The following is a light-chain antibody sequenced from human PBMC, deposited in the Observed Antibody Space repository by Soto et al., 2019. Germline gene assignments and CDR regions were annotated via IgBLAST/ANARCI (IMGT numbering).Light chain of an antibody. CDR2: DAS. V-gene: IGKV3-15*01. Sequence: DILMTQSPATVSVSPGERVTFSCRANQDLNDNLAWYQQFPGQAPRLLIYDASTRATNIPARFRGSGSGTDFSLTITSLKSEDVAVYYCQQYRGWPLSFGGGTKVEIK. J-gene: IGKJ4*01. CDR1: QDLNDN. CDR3: QQYRGWPLS.